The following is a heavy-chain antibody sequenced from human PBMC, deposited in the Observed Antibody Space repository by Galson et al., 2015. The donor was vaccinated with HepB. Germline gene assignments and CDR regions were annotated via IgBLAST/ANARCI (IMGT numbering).Heavy chain of an antibody. CDR1: GGTFSSYA. Sequence: SVKVSCKASGGTFSSYAISWVRQAPGQGLEWMGGIIPIFGTANYAQKFQGRVTITADKSTSTAYMGLSSLRSEDTAVYYCARAPPIAGKVYFDLWGRGTLVTVSS. CDR2: IIPIFGTA. V-gene: IGHV1-69*06. D-gene: IGHD6-13*01. J-gene: IGHJ2*01. CDR3: ARAPPIAGKVYFDL.